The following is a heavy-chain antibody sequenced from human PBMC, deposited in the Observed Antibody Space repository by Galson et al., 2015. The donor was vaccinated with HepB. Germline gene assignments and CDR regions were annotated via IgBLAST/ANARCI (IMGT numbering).Heavy chain of an antibody. J-gene: IGHJ6*04. V-gene: IGHV1-3*01. D-gene: IGHD2-15*01. CDR1: GYTFTSYY. CDR2: INAGNGNT. Sequence: SVKVSCKASGYTFTSYYMHWVRQAPGQRLEWMGWINAGNGNTKYSQKFQGRVTITRDTSASTAYMELSSLRSEDTAVYYCARDKVVPYYYYGMDVWGKGTTVTVSS. CDR3: ARDKVVPYYYYGMDV.